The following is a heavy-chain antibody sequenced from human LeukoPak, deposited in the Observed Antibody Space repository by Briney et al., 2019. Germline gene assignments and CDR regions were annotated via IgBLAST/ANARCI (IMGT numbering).Heavy chain of an antibody. D-gene: IGHD2-15*01. CDR1: GFTFSSYW. CDR3: ARGGIVVVAATPIFDY. Sequence: GGSLRLSCAASGFTFSSYWMSWVRQAPGKGREWVANIKQDGREKYYVDTVKGRFNISRDNDKNSLYLQMNSLRDEETAVYYCARGGIVVVAATPIFDYWGQGTLVTVSS. CDR2: IKQDGREK. J-gene: IGHJ4*02. V-gene: IGHV3-7*01.